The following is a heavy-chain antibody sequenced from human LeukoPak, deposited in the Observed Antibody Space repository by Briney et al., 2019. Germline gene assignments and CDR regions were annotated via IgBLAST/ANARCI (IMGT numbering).Heavy chain of an antibody. J-gene: IGHJ4*02. CDR3: ARAGTPPKGDFDYFDY. Sequence: GGSLRLSCAASGFTFSSYEMNWVRQAPGKGLEWVSYISSSGSTIYYADSVKGRFTISRDNAKNSLYLQMNSLRAEDTAVYYCARAGTPPKGDFDYFDYWGQGTLVTVSS. CDR1: GFTFSSYE. V-gene: IGHV3-48*03. D-gene: IGHD2-21*02. CDR2: ISSSGSTI.